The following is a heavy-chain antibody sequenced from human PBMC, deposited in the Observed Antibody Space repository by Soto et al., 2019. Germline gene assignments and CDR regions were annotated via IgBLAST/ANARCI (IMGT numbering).Heavy chain of an antibody. CDR1: GFTFSIYA. Sequence: PGGSLRLSCAASGFTFSIYAMSWVRQAPGKGLEWVSAISGSGGSTYYADSVKGRFTISRDNSKDTLYLQMNSLRAEDTAVYYCAKDTTIYXSSTSCYDYYYYYGMDVWGQGTTVTVSS. J-gene: IGHJ6*02. CDR2: ISGSGGST. V-gene: IGHV3-23*01. D-gene: IGHD2-2*01. CDR3: AKDTTIYXSSTSCYDYYYYYGMDV.